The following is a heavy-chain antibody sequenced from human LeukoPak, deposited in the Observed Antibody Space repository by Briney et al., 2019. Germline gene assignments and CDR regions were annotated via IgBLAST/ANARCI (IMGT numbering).Heavy chain of an antibody. D-gene: IGHD6-19*01. CDR3: ARNLVGKTDFDY. V-gene: IGHV1-3*01. CDR1: GYTFSDYA. CDR2: INAGNGDT. Sequence: ASVKVSCKASGYTFSDYAMHWVRQAPGQRLEWMGWINAGNGDTKYSQKFQGRVTITWDTSASTVHVELSSLRSEDTAVYYCARNLVGKTDFDYWGQGTLVTVSS. J-gene: IGHJ4*02.